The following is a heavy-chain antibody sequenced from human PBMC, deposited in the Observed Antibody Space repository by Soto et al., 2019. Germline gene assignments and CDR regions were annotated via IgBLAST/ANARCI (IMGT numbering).Heavy chain of an antibody. J-gene: IGHJ6*02. CDR1: GFTFSTYG. CDR3: ARVAVTDYQYHGMDV. D-gene: IGHD4-17*01. Sequence: GGSLRLSCAASGFTFSTYGMHWVRQAPGKGLEWVAAIWYDGIDKYYAASVKGRFTISRDNSMNTVYLQMSSLRADDTAVYYCARVAVTDYQYHGMDVWGQGTTVTVSS. CDR2: IWYDGIDK. V-gene: IGHV3-33*01.